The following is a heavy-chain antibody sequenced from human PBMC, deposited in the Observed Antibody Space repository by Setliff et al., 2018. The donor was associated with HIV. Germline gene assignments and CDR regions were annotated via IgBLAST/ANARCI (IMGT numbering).Heavy chain of an antibody. Sequence: GGSLRLSCAASGFTFSSYWVHWVRQAPGKGLVWVFGMNTDGSSTRYADSVKGRFTISRDNAKNSLYLQMNSLRAEDTAVYYCAREVLRGGDDAFGLWGRGTVVTVSS. CDR2: MNTDGSST. V-gene: IGHV3-74*01. D-gene: IGHD3-10*01. J-gene: IGHJ3*01. CDR1: GFTFSSYW. CDR3: AREVLRGGDDAFGL.